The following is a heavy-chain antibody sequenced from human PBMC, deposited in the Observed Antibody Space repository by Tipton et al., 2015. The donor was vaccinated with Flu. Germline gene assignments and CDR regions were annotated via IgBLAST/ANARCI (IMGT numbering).Heavy chain of an antibody. CDR1: GYSISSGYY. V-gene: IGHV4-38-2*01. D-gene: IGHD4-11*01. CDR2: VSHSGST. Sequence: GLVKPSETLSLTCAVSGYSISSGYYWGWIRQPPGKGLEWIGSVSHSGSTYYNPSLKSRVTISIDTSKNQFSLNMRSVTAADTAVYFCARRDSSNYVSDPKSWFDPWGQGILVTVSP. J-gene: IGHJ5*02. CDR3: ARRDSSNYVSDPKSWFDP.